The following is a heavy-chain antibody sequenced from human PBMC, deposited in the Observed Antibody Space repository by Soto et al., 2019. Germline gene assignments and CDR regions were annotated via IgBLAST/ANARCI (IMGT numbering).Heavy chain of an antibody. V-gene: IGHV3-33*01. CDR2: IWYDGSNI. CDR3: AREKFGDDFDY. J-gene: IGHJ4*02. D-gene: IGHD2-21*02. Sequence: QGQLVESGGGVVQPGRSLRLSCAASGFTFTDYAMHWVRQAPDKGLEWVAIIWYDGSNIYYADSVKGRFTIPRDNSKNTLYLQMNSLRAEDTAVYYCAREKFGDDFDYWGQGTLVTVSS. CDR1: GFTFTDYA.